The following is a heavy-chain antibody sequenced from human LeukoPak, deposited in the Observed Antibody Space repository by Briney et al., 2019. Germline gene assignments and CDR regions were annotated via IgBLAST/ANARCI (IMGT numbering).Heavy chain of an antibody. Sequence: GGSLRLSCAASGFTFSNYGMSWVRQAPGKGLEWVSVVSGSGGSTYYADSVKGRFSISRDNSKNTLYLQMNSPRAEDTALYYCAKYDGSGHRDYFDYWGQGTLVTVSS. J-gene: IGHJ4*02. CDR2: VSGSGGST. CDR3: AKYDGSGHRDYFDY. D-gene: IGHD3-10*01. V-gene: IGHV3-23*01. CDR1: GFTFSNYG.